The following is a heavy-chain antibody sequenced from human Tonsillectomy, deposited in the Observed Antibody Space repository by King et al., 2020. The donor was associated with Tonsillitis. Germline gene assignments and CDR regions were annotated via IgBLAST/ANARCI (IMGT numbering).Heavy chain of an antibody. D-gene: IGHD2-2*01. CDR2: IIPIFCTA. J-gene: IGHJ6*04. CDR1: GGTFSSYA. CDR3: ARVGYCSSNSCKPAIDQNSQRKKYYYYGMDV. V-gene: IGHV1-69*12. Sequence: QLVQSGAEVKKPGSSVKVSCKASGGTFSSYAISWVRQAPGQGLEWMGGIIPIFCTANYAQKFQGRVTITADESTSTSYMELSSLRSEEPAVYYCARVGYCSSNSCKPAIDQNSQRKKYYYYGMDVWGKGTTVTVSS.